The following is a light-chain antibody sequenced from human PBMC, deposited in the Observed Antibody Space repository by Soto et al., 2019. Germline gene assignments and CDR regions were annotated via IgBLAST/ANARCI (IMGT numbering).Light chain of an antibody. CDR1: SSNIGSYT. Sequence: QSVLTQPPSAFGTPGQRVTISCSGSSSNIGSYTVNWYQQLPGTAPQLLIYSNNQRPSGVPDRFSGSKSGTSASLAISGLQSEDEADYYCAAWDDSLNVYVFGTGTKLTVL. V-gene: IGLV1-44*01. J-gene: IGLJ1*01. CDR3: AAWDDSLNVYV. CDR2: SNN.